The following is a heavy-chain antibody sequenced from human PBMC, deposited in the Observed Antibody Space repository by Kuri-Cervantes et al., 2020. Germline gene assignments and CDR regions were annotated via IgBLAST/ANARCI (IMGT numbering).Heavy chain of an antibody. J-gene: IGHJ3*02. CDR2: ITSSGGNS. Sequence: GESLKISCAAPGFTINSYAMTWVRQGPGKGLEWVSGITSSGGNSYYADSVKGRFTISRDNSKNTLYLQMNSLRGEDTTLYYCSRKDTGAVKGAFDIWGQGTMVTVSS. D-gene: IGHD5-18*01. CDR1: GFTINSYA. CDR3: SRKDTGAVKGAFDI. V-gene: IGHV3-23*01.